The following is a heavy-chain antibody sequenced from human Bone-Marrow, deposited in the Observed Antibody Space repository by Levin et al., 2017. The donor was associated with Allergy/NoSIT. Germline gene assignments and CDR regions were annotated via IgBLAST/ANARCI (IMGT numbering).Heavy chain of an antibody. J-gene: IGHJ4*02. V-gene: IGHV3-30*04. D-gene: IGHD3-22*01. CDR1: GFTFRTYS. Sequence: GGSLRLSCAASGFTFRTYSMHWVRQAPGKGLEWVALMSFDGHNKYYADSVKGRFNISRDNSKNTLYLQMDSLRPEDTAVYYCARWGVYYESTGYYNYWGQGTPVTVSS. CDR3: ARWGVYYESTGYYNY. CDR2: MSFDGHNK.